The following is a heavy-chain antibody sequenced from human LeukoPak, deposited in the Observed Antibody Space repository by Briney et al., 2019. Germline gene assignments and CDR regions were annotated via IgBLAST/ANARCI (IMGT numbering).Heavy chain of an antibody. CDR1: GGSISSYY. V-gene: IGHV4-59*01. D-gene: IGHD5-12*01. Sequence: SETLSLTCTVSGGSISSYYWSWIRQPPGKGLEWIGYIYYGGSTNYNPSLKSRVTISVDTSKNQFSLKLSSVTAADTAVYYCARGGPVGTIMLDSWGQGTLVTVSS. CDR2: IYYGGST. J-gene: IGHJ5*01. CDR3: ARGGPVGTIMLDS.